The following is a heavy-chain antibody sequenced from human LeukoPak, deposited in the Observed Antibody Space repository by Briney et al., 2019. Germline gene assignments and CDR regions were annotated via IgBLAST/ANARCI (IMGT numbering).Heavy chain of an antibody. D-gene: IGHD1-7*01. CDR1: GGSFSGYY. Sequence: PSETLSLTCAVYGGSFSGYYWSWIRQPPGKGLEWIGEINHSGSSNYNPSLKSRVAISVDTSKNQFSLKLSSVTAADTAVYYCARSSAGTTCSFDCWGQGTLVTVSS. CDR2: INHSGSS. CDR3: ARSSAGTTCSFDC. V-gene: IGHV4-34*01. J-gene: IGHJ4*02.